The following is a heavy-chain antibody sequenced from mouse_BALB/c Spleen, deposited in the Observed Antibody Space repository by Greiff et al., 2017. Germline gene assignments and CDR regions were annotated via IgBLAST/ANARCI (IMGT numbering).Heavy chain of an antibody. CDR1: GYTFTSYW. Sequence: QVQLQQPGAELVKPGASVKLSCKASGYTFTSYWMHWVKQRPGQGLEWIGEINPSNGRTNYNEKFKSKATLTVDKSSSTAYMQLSSLTSEDSAVYYCARSPQRAFDYWGQGTTLTVSS. V-gene: IGHV1S81*02. D-gene: IGHD3-1*01. CDR2: INPSNGRT. J-gene: IGHJ2*01. CDR3: ARSPQRAFDY.